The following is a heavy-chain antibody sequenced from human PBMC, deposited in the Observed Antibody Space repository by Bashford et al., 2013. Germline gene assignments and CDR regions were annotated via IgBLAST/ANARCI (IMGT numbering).Heavy chain of an antibody. CDR2: IRSKTNGGAT. CDR3: STLLDYYDTTGYYGGVS. J-gene: IGHJ5*02. D-gene: IGHD3-22*01. Sequence: VRQAPGKGLECVGFIRSKTNGGATDYAAPVKGRFTISRDDAKNTVSLEMSSLKLEDTAVYYCSTLLDYYDTTGYYGGVSWGQGTRVTVSS. V-gene: IGHV3-15*01.